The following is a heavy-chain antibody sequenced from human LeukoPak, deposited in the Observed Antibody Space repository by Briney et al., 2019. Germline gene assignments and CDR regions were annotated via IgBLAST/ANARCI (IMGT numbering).Heavy chain of an antibody. V-gene: IGHV3-30-3*01. CDR3: ARRMYYYDSSGFDY. J-gene: IGHJ4*02. CDR1: GFTFSSYA. D-gene: IGHD3-22*01. Sequence: PGGSLRLSCAASGFTFSSYAMHWVRQAPGKGLGWVGVISYDASNKYYADSVKGRSTISRDNSKNTLHLQMNSLRAEDTAVYYCARRMYYYDSSGFDYWGQGTLVTVPS. CDR2: ISYDASNK.